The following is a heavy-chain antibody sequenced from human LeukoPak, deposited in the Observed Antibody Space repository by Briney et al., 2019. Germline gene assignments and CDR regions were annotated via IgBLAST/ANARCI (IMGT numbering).Heavy chain of an antibody. V-gene: IGHV1-2*02. D-gene: IGHD6-13*01. CDR2: INPNSGGT. Sequence: ASVKVSCKASGYTFTGYCMHWVRQAPGQGLEWMGWINPNSGGTNYAQKFQGRVTMTRDTSISTAYMELSRLRSDDTAVYYCARVLRIAAAALDYWGQGTLVTVSS. CDR1: GYTFTGYC. J-gene: IGHJ4*02. CDR3: ARVLRIAAAALDY.